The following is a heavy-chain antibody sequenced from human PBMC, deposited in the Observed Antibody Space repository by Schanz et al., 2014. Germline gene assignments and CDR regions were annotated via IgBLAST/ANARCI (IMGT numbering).Heavy chain of an antibody. Sequence: EVQLVEPGGGLVQPGGSLRLSCSASTFTFDHYAMSWVRQAPGKGLEWVSRIKSDGSNTDYADSVTGRFTISRDNAKNTLYLQMNTLRAEDTAVYYCARGRVLESWGQGTLVTVSS. V-gene: IGHV3-74*02. J-gene: IGHJ5*02. CDR1: TFTFDHYA. CDR3: ARGRVLES. D-gene: IGHD1-1*01. CDR2: IKSDGSNT.